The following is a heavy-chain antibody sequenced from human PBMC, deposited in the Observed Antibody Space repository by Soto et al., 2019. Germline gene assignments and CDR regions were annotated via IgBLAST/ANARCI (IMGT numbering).Heavy chain of an antibody. Sequence: DEQLVESGGGLVQSGGSLRLSCEASGFTLKSYEVNWVRQAPGKGLEWISYITSSTRTTYYADSVKGRFTISRDNARKSVYLQMNSLRVEDTAIYYCARGNTSIPGDLSHYNGLDVWGQGTTVTVSS. CDR1: GFTLKSYE. J-gene: IGHJ6*02. D-gene: IGHD3-10*01. CDR2: ITSSTRTT. V-gene: IGHV3-48*03. CDR3: ARGNTSIPGDLSHYNGLDV.